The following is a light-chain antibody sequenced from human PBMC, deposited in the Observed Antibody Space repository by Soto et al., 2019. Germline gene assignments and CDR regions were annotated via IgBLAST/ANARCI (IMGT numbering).Light chain of an antibody. CDR1: SSDIGGYNY. CDR2: DVS. CDR3: YSYTSSSTVL. J-gene: IGLJ2*01. Sequence: QSALTQPASVSGSPGQSITISCTGISSDIGGYNYVSWYQQLPGKAPKLMIYDVSNRRSGVSNRFSGSKSGNTASLTISGLQVEDEADYYCYSYTSSSTVLFGGGTKVTVL. V-gene: IGLV2-14*03.